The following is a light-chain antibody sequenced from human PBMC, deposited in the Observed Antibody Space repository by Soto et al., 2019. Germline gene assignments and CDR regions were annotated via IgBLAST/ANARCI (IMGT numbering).Light chain of an antibody. V-gene: IGLV2-14*01. J-gene: IGLJ2*01. CDR1: STDIGTYNS. CDR2: EVI. CDR3: QSYDNSLSGFVV. Sequence: QSALTQPASVSGSPGRSITISCTGTSTDIGTYNSVSWYQHHPGKAPKLLIFEVIDRPSGVSDRFSGSKSGNTASLAITGLQAEDEADYYCQSYDNSLSGFVVFGGGTKLTVL.